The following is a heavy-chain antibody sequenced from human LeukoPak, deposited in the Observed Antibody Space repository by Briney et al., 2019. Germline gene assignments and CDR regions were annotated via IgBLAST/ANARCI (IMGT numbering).Heavy chain of an antibody. CDR2: ISSSGSAI. J-gene: IGHJ4*02. Sequence: GGSLRLSCAASGFTFSSYEMNWVRQAPGKGLEWVSYISSSGSAIYYADSVKGRFTISRDNAKNSLYLQMNSLRAEDTAVYYCARDPSKTWIQLWTFDYWGQGTLVTVSS. CDR1: GFTFSSYE. CDR3: ARDPSKTWIQLWTFDY. D-gene: IGHD5-18*01. V-gene: IGHV3-48*03.